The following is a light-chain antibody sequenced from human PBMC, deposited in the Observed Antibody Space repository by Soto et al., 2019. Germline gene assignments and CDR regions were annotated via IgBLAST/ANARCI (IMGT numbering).Light chain of an antibody. CDR3: QQYNSWT. V-gene: IGKV1-5*03. CDR2: KAS. CDR1: QSISSW. Sequence: DIQMTQSPSTLFASVGDRVTITCRASQSISSWLAWYQQKPGKAPKLLIYKASSLESGVPSRFSGSGSGTEFTLTISSLQPDDFATYYCQQYNSWTFGQGTKVDIK. J-gene: IGKJ1*01.